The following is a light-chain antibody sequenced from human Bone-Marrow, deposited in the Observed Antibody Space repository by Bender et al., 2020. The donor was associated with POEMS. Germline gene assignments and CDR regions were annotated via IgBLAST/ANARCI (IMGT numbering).Light chain of an antibody. CDR1: SGEIGFYNL. CDR2: EAT. V-gene: IGLV2-23*01. J-gene: IGLJ3*02. CDR3: CSSRTSYSWV. Sequence: QSPLTQPASVSASPGQSITISCTGTSGEIGFYNLVSWYQHHPGRPPKLLIYEATKRPSGVSDRFLGSKSGNTASMTISGLQADDEADYYCCSSRTSYSWVFGGGTKLTVL.